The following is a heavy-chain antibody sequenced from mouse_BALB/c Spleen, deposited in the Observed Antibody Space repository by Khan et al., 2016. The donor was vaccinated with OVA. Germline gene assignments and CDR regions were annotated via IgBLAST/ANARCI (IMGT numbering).Heavy chain of an antibody. J-gene: IGHJ3*01. CDR1: GYTFTDFT. CDR3: TRGGGGNRFAY. CDR2: ISTYYGDA. V-gene: IGHV1S137*01. Sequence: QVQLKQSGAELVRPGVSVKISCKGSGYTFTDFTLHWVKQSHAMSLEWIGVISTYYGDATYNQRFKDKATMTVDKSSSTAYMELARLTSEVSAIYYCTRGGGGNRFAYWGQGTLVTVSA.